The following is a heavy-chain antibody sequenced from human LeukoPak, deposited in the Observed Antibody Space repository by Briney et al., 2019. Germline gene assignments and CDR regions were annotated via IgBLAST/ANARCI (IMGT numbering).Heavy chain of an antibody. J-gene: IGHJ6*02. CDR1: GGTFSSYA. CDR2: IIPILGIA. V-gene: IGHV1-69*04. CDR3: AGAGSMVRGVIIPHPDYYYYGMDV. D-gene: IGHD3-10*01. Sequence: SVKVSCKASGGTFSSYAISWVRQAPGQGLEWMGRIIPILGIANYAQKFQGRVTITADKSTSTAYMELRSLRSDDTAVYYCAGAGSMVRGVIIPHPDYYYYGMDVWGQGTTVTVPS.